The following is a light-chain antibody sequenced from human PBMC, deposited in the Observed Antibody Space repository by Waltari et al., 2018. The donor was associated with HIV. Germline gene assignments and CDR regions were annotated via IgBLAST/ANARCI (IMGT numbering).Light chain of an antibody. CDR3: QQRSDWPPT. J-gene: IGKJ1*01. V-gene: IGKV3-11*01. CDR1: QSVGSY. Sequence: TQSPATLSLSPGERATLSCRASQSVGSYLGWYQQKPGQAPRLLIYDTSNRATVIPARFSGSGSGTDFTLTISSLEPEDFAVYYCQQRSDWPPTFGQGTKVEIK. CDR2: DTS.